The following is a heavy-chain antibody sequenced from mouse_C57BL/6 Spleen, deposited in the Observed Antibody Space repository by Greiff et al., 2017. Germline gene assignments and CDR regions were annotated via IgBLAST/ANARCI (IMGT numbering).Heavy chain of an antibody. D-gene: IGHD2-5*01. V-gene: IGHV1-80*01. CDR2: IYPGDGDT. CDR1: GYAFSSYW. Sequence: QVQLQQSGAELVKPGASVKISCKASGYAFSSYWMNWVKQRPGKGLEWIGQIYPGDGDTNYNGKFKGKATLTADKSSSTAYMPLSSLTSEDSAVYFCARTDSNYVGAMDYWGQGTSVTVSS. CDR3: ARTDSNYVGAMDY. J-gene: IGHJ4*01.